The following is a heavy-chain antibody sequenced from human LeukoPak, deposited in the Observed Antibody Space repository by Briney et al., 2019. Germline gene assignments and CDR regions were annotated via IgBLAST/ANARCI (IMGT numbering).Heavy chain of an antibody. CDR1: GGTFSSYA. CDR3: ARDLRGDFDP. CDR2: INPNSGGT. V-gene: IGHV1-2*02. D-gene: IGHD3-16*01. J-gene: IGHJ5*02. Sequence: ASVKVSCKASGGTFSSYAISWVRQAPGQGLEWMGWINPNSGGTNYAQKFQGRVTMTRDTSISTAYMELSRLRSDDTAVYYCARDLRGDFDPWGQGTLVTVSS.